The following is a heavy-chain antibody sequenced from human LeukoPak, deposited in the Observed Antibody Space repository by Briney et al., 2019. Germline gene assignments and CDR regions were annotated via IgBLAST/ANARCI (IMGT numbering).Heavy chain of an antibody. CDR1: GYTFTDFY. V-gene: IGHV1-2*02. Sequence: GASVKVSCKASGYTFTDFYMLWVRQAPGQGLEWMGWINPKSGGTDYSQKFQDRVTMARDTSISTAYMELSRLRSDDTAVYYCARRSLNSVYDYDFDYWGQGTLVTVSS. CDR2: INPKSGGT. D-gene: IGHD5/OR15-5a*01. CDR3: ARRSLNSVYDYDFDY. J-gene: IGHJ4*02.